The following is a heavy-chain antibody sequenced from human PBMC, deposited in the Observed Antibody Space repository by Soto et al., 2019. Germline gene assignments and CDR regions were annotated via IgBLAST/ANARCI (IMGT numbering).Heavy chain of an antibody. CDR2: INAGNGNT. J-gene: IGHJ4*02. D-gene: IGHD5-18*01. CDR3: ARDPGYSYGYN. V-gene: IGHV1-3*01. Sequence: ASVKDSCKASGYTFISYAMNWVRQAPGQRLEWMGWINAGNGNTKYSQKFQGRVTITRDTSASTGYMELSSLRSEDTAVYYCARDPGYSYGYNWGQGTLVTVS. CDR1: GYTFISYA.